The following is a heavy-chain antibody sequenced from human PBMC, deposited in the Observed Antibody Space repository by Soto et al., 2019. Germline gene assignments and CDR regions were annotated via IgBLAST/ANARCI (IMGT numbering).Heavy chain of an antibody. CDR2: IYYSGST. Sequence: LSLTCTVSGGSVSSGSYYWSWIRQPPGKGLEWIGYIYYSGSTNYNPSLKSRVTISVDTSKNQFSLKLSSVTAADTAVYYCARDVNYDFWTGYGGYYYYYGMDVWGQGTTVTVSS. D-gene: IGHD3-3*01. CDR1: GGSVSSGSYY. V-gene: IGHV4-61*01. J-gene: IGHJ6*02. CDR3: ARDVNYDFWTGYGGYYYYYGMDV.